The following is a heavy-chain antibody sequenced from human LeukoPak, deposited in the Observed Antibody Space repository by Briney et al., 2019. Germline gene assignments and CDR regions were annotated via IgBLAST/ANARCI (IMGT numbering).Heavy chain of an antibody. V-gene: IGHV1-69*13. Sequence: GASVKVSCKASGGTFSSYAISWVRQAPGRGLEWMGGIIPIFGTANYAQKFQGRVTITADESTSTAYMELSSLRSEDTAVYYCARAGYYDSSGYYLPGAFDIWGQGTMVTVSS. CDR1: GGTFSSYA. CDR3: ARAGYYDSSGYYLPGAFDI. D-gene: IGHD3-22*01. J-gene: IGHJ3*02. CDR2: IIPIFGTA.